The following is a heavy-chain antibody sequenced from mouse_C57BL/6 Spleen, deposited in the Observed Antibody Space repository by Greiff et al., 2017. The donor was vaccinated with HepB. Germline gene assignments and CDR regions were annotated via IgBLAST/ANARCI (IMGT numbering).Heavy chain of an antibody. V-gene: IGHV5-12*01. CDR1: GFTFSDYY. CDR2: ISNGGGST. J-gene: IGHJ3*01. D-gene: IGHD2-4*01. Sequence: EVMLVESGGGLVQPGGSLKLSCAASGFTFSDYYMYWVRQTPEKRLEWVAYISNGGGSTYYPDTVKGRFTISRDNAKNTLYLQMSRLKSEDTAMYYCARRYDYDSGSWFAYWGQGTLVTVSA. CDR3: ARRYDYDSGSWFAY.